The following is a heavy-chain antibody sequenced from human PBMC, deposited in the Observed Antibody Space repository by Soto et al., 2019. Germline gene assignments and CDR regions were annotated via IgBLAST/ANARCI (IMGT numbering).Heavy chain of an antibody. J-gene: IGHJ6*02. V-gene: IGHV3-7*03. D-gene: IGHD3-10*01. CDR1: GFTFSSYW. Sequence: GGSLRLSCAASGFTFSSYWMSWVRQAPGKGLEWVANIKQDVSEKYYVDSVKGRFTISRDNAKNSLYLQMNSLRAEDTAVYYCARDDNYYGSGSYYTYYYYYYYGMDVWGQATKVTVSS. CDR2: IKQDVSEK. CDR3: ARDDNYYGSGSYYTYYYYYYYGMDV.